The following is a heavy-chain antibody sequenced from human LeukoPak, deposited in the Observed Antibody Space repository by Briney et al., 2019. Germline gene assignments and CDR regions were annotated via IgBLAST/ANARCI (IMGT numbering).Heavy chain of an antibody. D-gene: IGHD3-22*01. J-gene: IGHJ4*02. Sequence: GGSLRLSCAASGFTFSDYAMIWVRQAPGKGLEWVSAISGSGGSTYYADSVKGRFTISRDNSKNTLYLQMNSLRAEDTAVYYCAKDSIRLYYYDSSGYYYRFPGSLFDYWGQGTLVTVSS. CDR1: GFTFSDYA. CDR3: AKDSIRLYYYDSSGYYYRFPGSLFDY. CDR2: ISGSGGST. V-gene: IGHV3-23*01.